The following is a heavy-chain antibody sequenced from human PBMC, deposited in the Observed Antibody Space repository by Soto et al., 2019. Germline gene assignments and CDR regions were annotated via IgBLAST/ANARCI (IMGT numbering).Heavy chain of an antibody. Sequence: QVQLQQWGAGLLKPSETLSLTCAVYGGSFSGYYWSWIRQPPGKGLEWIGEINHSGSPNYNPSLKSRVTISVDTSKNQFSLKLSSVTAADTAVYYCARSSLAAHRRRDDAFDIWGQGTMVTVSS. CDR3: ARSSLAAHRRRDDAFDI. D-gene: IGHD6-6*01. CDR1: GGSFSGYY. J-gene: IGHJ3*02. CDR2: INHSGSP. V-gene: IGHV4-34*01.